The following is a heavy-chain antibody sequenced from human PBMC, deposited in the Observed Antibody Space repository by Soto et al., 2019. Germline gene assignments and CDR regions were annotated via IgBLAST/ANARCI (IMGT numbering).Heavy chain of an antibody. J-gene: IGHJ6*02. CDR1: GASIRSYY. D-gene: IGHD3-10*01. CDR3: ASSACHPGDFFYYNGMDV. CDR2: VYTSDYT. Sequence: QMQLQESGPGLVKPSETLSLTCSVSGASIRSYYWHWIRQPPGKGLEWIGYVYTSDYTRYSSSLKSRVNISVDTSKSQFYLRLNSVTAADTAVYYCASSACHPGDFFYYNGMDVWGQGTTVTVSS. V-gene: IGHV4-4*08.